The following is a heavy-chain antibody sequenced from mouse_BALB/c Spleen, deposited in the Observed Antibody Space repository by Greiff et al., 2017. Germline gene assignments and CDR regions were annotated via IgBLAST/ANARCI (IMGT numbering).Heavy chain of an antibody. J-gene: IGHJ4*01. CDR2: INPSNGGT. CDR3: TRRLREAMDY. Sequence: VKLVESGAELVKPGASVKLSCKASGYTFTSYYMYWVKQRPGQGLEWIGEINPSNGGTNFNEKFKSKATLTVDKSSSTAYMQLSSLTSEDSAVYYCTRRLREAMDYWGQGTSVTVSS. CDR1: GYTFTSYY. V-gene: IGHV1S81*02. D-gene: IGHD2-4*01.